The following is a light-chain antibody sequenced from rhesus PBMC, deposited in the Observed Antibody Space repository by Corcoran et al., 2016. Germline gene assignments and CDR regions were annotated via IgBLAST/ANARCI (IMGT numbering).Light chain of an antibody. V-gene: IGKV2S9*01. Sequence: DVVMTQSPLSLPVTPGQPASISCRSSQSLVHSDGKTYLNWLKQKPGQPPRRLFYQVSKRDSGVPDRVSGSGAGTNFTLKSSGVEAEEGGVYYCVQGTHWPMYSFGQGTKVEIK. CDR2: QVS. J-gene: IGKJ2*01. CDR1: QSLVHSDGKTY. CDR3: VQGTHWPMYS.